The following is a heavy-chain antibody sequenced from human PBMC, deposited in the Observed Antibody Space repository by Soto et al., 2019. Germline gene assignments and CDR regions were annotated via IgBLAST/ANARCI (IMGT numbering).Heavy chain of an antibody. CDR1: GGTFSSNP. D-gene: IGHD5-12*01. Sequence: SVEVSCKASGGTFSSNPISWMRQAPGQGLEWMGGTIPTFGAGSYAQRFQGRLTITADKSTNTAYMELSSLRPEDTAVYYCARRQTSGYNRYFDSWGQGTLVTVSS. CDR2: TIPTFGAG. CDR3: ARRQTSGYNRYFDS. V-gene: IGHV1-69*06. J-gene: IGHJ4*02.